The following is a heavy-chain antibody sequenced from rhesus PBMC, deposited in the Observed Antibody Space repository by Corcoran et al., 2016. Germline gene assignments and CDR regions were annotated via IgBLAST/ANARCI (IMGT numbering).Heavy chain of an antibody. D-gene: IGHD1-7*02. CDR2: IWGTTGNT. J-gene: IGHJ4*01. Sequence: QVQLKESGPGLVKPSATLSLTCAVSVGSFSRGYGWGWMRQPPGQGLEWVGNIWGTTGNTYSDPSLKSRVSISSDISQNQLSLRLNSVTAADTAVYFCARVNGNDGLDYWGQGVLVTVSS. CDR1: VGSFSRGYG. V-gene: IGHV4S7*01. CDR3: ARVNGNDGLDY.